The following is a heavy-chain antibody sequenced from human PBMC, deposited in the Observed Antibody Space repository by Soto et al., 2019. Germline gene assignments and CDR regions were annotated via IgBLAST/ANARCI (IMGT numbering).Heavy chain of an antibody. V-gene: IGHV4-59*01. CDR1: GGSIISYY. Sequence: SETLSLTCTVSGGSIISYYWSWILQPPWKGLEWIGYIYYSGSTNYNPSLKSRVTISVDTSKNQFSLKLSSVTAADTAVYYCARGGLYDFWSGYSSKYNMDVWGKGTTVTVSS. D-gene: IGHD3-3*01. CDR2: IYYSGST. J-gene: IGHJ6*03. CDR3: ARGGLYDFWSGYSSKYNMDV.